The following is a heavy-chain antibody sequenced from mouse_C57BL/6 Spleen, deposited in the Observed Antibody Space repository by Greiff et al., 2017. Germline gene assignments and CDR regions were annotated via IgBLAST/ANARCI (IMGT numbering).Heavy chain of an antibody. CDR1: GYTFTSYG. J-gene: IGHJ2*01. D-gene: IGHD1-1*01. CDR3: ARAGGSSYFDY. V-gene: IGHV1-81*01. CDR2: IYPRSGNT. Sequence: QVQLQQSGAELARPGASVTLSCKASGYTFTSYGISWVKQRTGQGLEWIGEIYPRSGNTYYNEKFQGKATLTADKSSSTAYMELRSLTSEDSAVYFCARAGGSSYFDYWGQGTTLTVSS.